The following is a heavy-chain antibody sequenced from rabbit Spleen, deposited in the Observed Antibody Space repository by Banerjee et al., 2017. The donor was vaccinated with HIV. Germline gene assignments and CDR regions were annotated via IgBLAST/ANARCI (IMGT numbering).Heavy chain of an antibody. CDR3: ARDTGSSFSTYGMDL. CDR1: GFSFSVNYY. Sequence: QSLEESGGDLVKPGASLTLTCTASGFSFSVNYYMCWVRQAPGKGLEWIACIDIGSRDFTYYASWAKGRFIISKTSSTTVTLQMTSLTVADTATYFCARDTGSSFSTYGMDLWGPGTLVT. D-gene: IGHD8-1*01. V-gene: IGHV1S40*01. J-gene: IGHJ6*01. CDR2: IDIGSRDFT.